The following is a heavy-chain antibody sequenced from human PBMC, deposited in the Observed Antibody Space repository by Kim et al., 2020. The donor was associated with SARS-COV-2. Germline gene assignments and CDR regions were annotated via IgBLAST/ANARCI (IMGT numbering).Heavy chain of an antibody. J-gene: IGHJ4*02. CDR3: AKDSENVLLWFGELLS. Sequence: GGSLRLSCAASGFTFSSYAMSWVRQAPGKGLEWVSAISGSGGSTYYADSVKGRFTISRDNSKNTLYLQMNSLRAEDTAVYYCAKDSENVLLWFGELLSWGQGTVVTVSS. CDR1: GFTFSSYA. D-gene: IGHD3-10*01. CDR2: ISGSGGST. V-gene: IGHV3-23*01.